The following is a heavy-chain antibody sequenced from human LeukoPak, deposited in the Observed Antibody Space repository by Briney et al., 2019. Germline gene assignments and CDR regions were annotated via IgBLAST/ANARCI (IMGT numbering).Heavy chain of an antibody. Sequence: GESLKISCKGSGYSFSIYWTGWVRQMPGKGLEWMGIIYPGDSDIRYSPSFQGQVTISADKSITTAYLQWSSLKASDTAIYYCARAYSSGWQYFDYWGQGTLVTVSS. CDR2: IYPGDSDI. D-gene: IGHD6-19*01. CDR1: GYSFSIYW. J-gene: IGHJ4*02. V-gene: IGHV5-51*01. CDR3: ARAYSSGWQYFDY.